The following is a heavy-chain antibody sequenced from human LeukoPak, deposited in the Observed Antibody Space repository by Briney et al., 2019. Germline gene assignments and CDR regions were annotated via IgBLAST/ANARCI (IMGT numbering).Heavy chain of an antibody. D-gene: IGHD4-23*01. CDR1: GGSISSYY. CDR3: ASIEIYGGNAE. J-gene: IGHJ4*02. Sequence: PSETLSLTCTVSGGSISSYYWSWIRQPPGKGLEWIGYIYYSGSTNYNPSLKSRVTISVDTSKNQFSLKLSSVTAADTAVYYCASIEIYGGNAEWGQGTLVTVSS. V-gene: IGHV4-59*12. CDR2: IYYSGST.